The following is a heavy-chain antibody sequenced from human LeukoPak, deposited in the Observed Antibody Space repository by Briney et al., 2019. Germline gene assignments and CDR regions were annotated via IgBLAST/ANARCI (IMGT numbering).Heavy chain of an antibody. D-gene: IGHD6-19*01. J-gene: IGHJ6*02. CDR2: IHQSGST. CDR3: SREQYTSGGSGWFGMDV. CDR1: GGSLSTYY. Sequence: SETLSLTCSVSGGSLSTYYWTWTRQPPGKGLEWIGFIHQSGSTEYNPSLKSRVTMSLDTSRNQFSLKMSTVTAADTAVYYCSREQYTSGGSGWFGMDVWGQGTTVTVSS. V-gene: IGHV4-59*12.